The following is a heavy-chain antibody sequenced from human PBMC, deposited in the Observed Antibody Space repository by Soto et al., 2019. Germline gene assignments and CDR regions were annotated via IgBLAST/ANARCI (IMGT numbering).Heavy chain of an antibody. Sequence: SETLSLTCTVSGGSISSYYWSWIRQPPGKGLEWIGYIYYSGSTNYNPSLKSRVTISVDTSKNQFSLKLSSVTAADTAVYYCAAGLLWFGEFRNDYWGQGTLVTVSS. CDR3: AAGLLWFGEFRNDY. CDR2: IYYSGST. J-gene: IGHJ4*02. CDR1: GGSISSYY. D-gene: IGHD3-10*01. V-gene: IGHV4-59*01.